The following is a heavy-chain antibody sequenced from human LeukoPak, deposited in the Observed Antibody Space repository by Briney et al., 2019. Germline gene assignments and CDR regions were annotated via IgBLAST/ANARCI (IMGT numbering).Heavy chain of an antibody. Sequence: SETLSLTCTVSGGSISSYYWSWIRQPPGKGLEWIGYIYYSGSTNYNPSLKSRVTISVDMSKNQLSLKLSSVTAADTAVYYCARVRGYSYGIDYWGQGTLVTVSS. J-gene: IGHJ4*02. CDR3: ARVRGYSYGIDY. CDR1: GGSISSYY. V-gene: IGHV4-59*08. D-gene: IGHD5-18*01. CDR2: IYYSGST.